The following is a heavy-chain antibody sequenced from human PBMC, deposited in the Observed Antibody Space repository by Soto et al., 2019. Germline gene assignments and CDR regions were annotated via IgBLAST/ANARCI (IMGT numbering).Heavy chain of an antibody. V-gene: IGHV3-21*01. CDR2: ISSSSSYI. Sequence: PGGSLSLSCAASGFTFSSYSMNWVRPAPGKGLEWVSSISSSSSYIYYADSVKGRFTISRDNAKNSLYLQMNSLRAEDTALYYCARVADYYDSSGYLPVVDWGQGTLVTVSS. CDR1: GFTFSSYS. D-gene: IGHD3-22*01. J-gene: IGHJ4*02. CDR3: ARVADYYDSSGYLPVVD.